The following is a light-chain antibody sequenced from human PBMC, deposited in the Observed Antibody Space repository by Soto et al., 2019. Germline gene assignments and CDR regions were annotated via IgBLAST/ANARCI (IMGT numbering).Light chain of an antibody. Sequence: QSVLTQPASVSGSPGQSITFSCTGASSDVGGFDHVSWYQQHPGKVPRLLIYDVPSRPSGVSDRFSGSKSGNTASLTISGLQAEDEADYYCNSFTTTNTYVFGTGTKVTVL. CDR1: SSDVGGFDH. J-gene: IGLJ1*01. V-gene: IGLV2-14*03. CDR3: NSFTTTNTYV. CDR2: DVP.